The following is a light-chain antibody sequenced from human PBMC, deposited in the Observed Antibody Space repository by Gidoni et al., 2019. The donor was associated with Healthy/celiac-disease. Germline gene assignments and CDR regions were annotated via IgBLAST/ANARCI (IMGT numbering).Light chain of an antibody. CDR1: PSVSSY. CDR3: QQRSNWPPT. Sequence: TVLTHSPATLSLSPGERATLSCRASPSVSSYLAWYQQKPGQAPRLLIYDASTRATGIPARFSGSGSGTDFTLTISSLEPEDFAVYYCQQRSNWPPTFGQGTKLEIK. J-gene: IGKJ2*01. V-gene: IGKV3-11*01. CDR2: DAS.